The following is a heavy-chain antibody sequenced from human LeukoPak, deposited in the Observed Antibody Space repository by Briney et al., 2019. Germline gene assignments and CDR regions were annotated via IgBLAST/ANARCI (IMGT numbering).Heavy chain of an antibody. Sequence: GGSLRLSCAASGFTFSSYSMNWVRQAPGKGLEWVSAISGSGGSTYYADSVKGRFTISRDNSKNTLYLQMNSLRAEDTAVYYCAKDQYVDFGVVTSPNAFDIWGQGTMVTVSS. J-gene: IGHJ3*02. D-gene: IGHD3-3*01. V-gene: IGHV3-23*01. CDR3: AKDQYVDFGVVTSPNAFDI. CDR2: ISGSGGST. CDR1: GFTFSSYS.